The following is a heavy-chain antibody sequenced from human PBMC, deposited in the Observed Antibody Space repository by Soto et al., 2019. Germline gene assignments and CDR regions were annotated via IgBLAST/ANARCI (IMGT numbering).Heavy chain of an antibody. CDR1: GVTCGTTC. V-gene: IGHV3-23*01. J-gene: IGHJ5*02. D-gene: IGHD3-10*01. CDR3: VKNSGWFNT. Sequence: GGSLIVSWAASGVTCGTTCRSWVRQAPGEGLEWVSTIDGSGGITYYADSVKGRFTISRDNSRNTVYLQMNSLRGDDTALYYCVKNSGWFNTWGQGALVTVS. CDR2: IDGSGGIT.